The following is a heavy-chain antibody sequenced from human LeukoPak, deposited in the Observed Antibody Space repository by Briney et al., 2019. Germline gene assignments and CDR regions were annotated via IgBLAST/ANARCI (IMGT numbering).Heavy chain of an antibody. J-gene: IGHJ4*02. Sequence: GGSLRLSCAASGFTFSSYWMAWVRQAPGKGLEWVANIKPDGSDKYYVDSVKGRFTISRDNAKNSVHLQMNGLRAEDTAVYYCTNKVFAWGPGTLVTVSS. CDR1: GFTFSSYW. CDR2: IKPDGSDK. CDR3: TNKVFA. V-gene: IGHV3-7*02.